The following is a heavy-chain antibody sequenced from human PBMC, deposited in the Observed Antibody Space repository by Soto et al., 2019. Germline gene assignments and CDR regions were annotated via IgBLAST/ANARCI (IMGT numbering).Heavy chain of an antibody. D-gene: IGHD4-17*01. CDR3: AHAGDYDLLTFDH. J-gene: IGHJ4*02. CDR1: GFSLSTYHMG. V-gene: IGHV2-5*02. Sequence: QITLKESGPTLVRPAQTLTLTCDFYGFSLSTYHMGVAWIRQPPGKALEWLALIYWDDDKRYSPSLKDRLAISKGTSSNQVVLTITNVDPGDTATYFCAHAGDYDLLTFDHWGPGTLVTVSS. CDR2: IYWDDDK.